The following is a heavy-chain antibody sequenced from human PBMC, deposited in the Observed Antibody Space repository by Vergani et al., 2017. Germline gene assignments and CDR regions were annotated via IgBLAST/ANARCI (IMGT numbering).Heavy chain of an antibody. J-gene: IGHJ4*02. CDR1: EYSFGNYW. CDR3: ARHTTYTYS. V-gene: IGHV5-51*01. D-gene: IGHD1-1*01. CDR2: IYSADSDT. Sequence: EVELVQSGPEMRKPGESLKLSCKGSEYSFGNYWIGWVRQMPGKGLEWMGIIYSADSDTRYSPSVQSQVTISADKSNSDAFLQWDSLKASDNALYYCARHTTYTYSWGQGTLVTVSS.